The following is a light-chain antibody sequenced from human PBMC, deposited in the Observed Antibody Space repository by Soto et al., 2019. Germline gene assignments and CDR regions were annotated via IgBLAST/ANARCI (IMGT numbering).Light chain of an antibody. CDR1: QSVSSSY. J-gene: IGKJ2*01. V-gene: IGKV3-20*01. Sequence: EIVLTQSPGTLSLSPGERATLSCRASQSVSSSYLAWYQQKPGQAPRLLIYGASSRATGIPDRFSGSGSGTDFTLTISILEPEDFAVDYCQQYGSSPTYTFGQGTELEIK. CDR3: QQYGSSPTYT. CDR2: GAS.